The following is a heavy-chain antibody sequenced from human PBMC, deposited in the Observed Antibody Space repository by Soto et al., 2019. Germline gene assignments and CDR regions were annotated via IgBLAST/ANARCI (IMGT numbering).Heavy chain of an antibody. D-gene: IGHD2-15*01. V-gene: IGHV1-18*01. J-gene: IGHJ4*02. Sequence: QVQLVQSGAEVKKPGASVRVSCQTTAYTFTNYAVSWVRQAPGQGLEWMGWISGDNGNTIYAQKFQGRVTMTTDTSTRTAYMELRSLRSDDTAVYYCATGLLGYCSGGSCYSDSWGQGTLVTVSS. CDR3: ATGLLGYCSGGSCYSDS. CDR2: ISGDNGNT. CDR1: AYTFTNYA.